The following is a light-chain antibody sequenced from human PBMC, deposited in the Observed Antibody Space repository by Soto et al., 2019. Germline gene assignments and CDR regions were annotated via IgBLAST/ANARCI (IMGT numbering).Light chain of an antibody. J-gene: IGKJ1*01. CDR3: QQRSTTWT. Sequence: EIVLTQSPATLSLSPGERATLSCRASQSVSSYLAWYQQKPGQAPSLLIYDASNRATGIPARFSGSGSGTDFTLTISSLEPEDFAVYYCQQRSTTWTFGQETKVEIK. CDR2: DAS. V-gene: IGKV3-11*01. CDR1: QSVSSY.